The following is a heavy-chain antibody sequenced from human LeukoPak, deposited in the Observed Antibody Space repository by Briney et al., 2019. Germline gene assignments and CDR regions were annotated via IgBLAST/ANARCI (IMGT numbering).Heavy chain of an antibody. V-gene: IGHV3-23*01. CDR2: VSSTGSGT. Sequence: PGGSLRLSCVASGFTFSTYGMSWVRQAPGKGLEWVAAVSSTGSGTYYPDSLKGWFIISRDNSQNTVFLQMNSLRPEDTAFYFCAKDGPLLWFGPTDAWGQGILVAVSS. CDR1: GFTFSTYG. CDR3: AKDGPLLWFGPTDA. J-gene: IGHJ5*02. D-gene: IGHD3-10*01.